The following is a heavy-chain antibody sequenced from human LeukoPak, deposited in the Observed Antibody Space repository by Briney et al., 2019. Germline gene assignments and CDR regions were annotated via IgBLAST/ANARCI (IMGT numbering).Heavy chain of an antibody. D-gene: IGHD1-14*01. CDR3: ATETIGRHYDY. Sequence: MPGGSLRLSCAASGFTFSSCGFNWVRQAPGKGLEWVSSIGPTGTDRYYADSVRGRFTISRDNAKNSMYLQMDSLRDGDTAVYYCATETIGRHYDYWGQGTLLTVSS. V-gene: IGHV3-21*01. CDR2: IGPTGTDR. J-gene: IGHJ4*02. CDR1: GFTFSSCG.